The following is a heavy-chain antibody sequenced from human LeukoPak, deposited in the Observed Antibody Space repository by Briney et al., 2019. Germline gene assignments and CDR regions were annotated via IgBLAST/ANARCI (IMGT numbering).Heavy chain of an antibody. Sequence: TGGSLRLSCAASGFTFSSYAMSWVRQAPGKGLEWVANIKQDGSEKYYVDSVKGRFTISRDNAKNSLYLQMNSLRAEDTAVYYCARVKPGTTGTPFDYWGQGTLVTVSS. D-gene: IGHD1-1*01. CDR2: IKQDGSEK. J-gene: IGHJ4*02. CDR3: ARVKPGTTGTPFDY. CDR1: GFTFSSYA. V-gene: IGHV3-7*01.